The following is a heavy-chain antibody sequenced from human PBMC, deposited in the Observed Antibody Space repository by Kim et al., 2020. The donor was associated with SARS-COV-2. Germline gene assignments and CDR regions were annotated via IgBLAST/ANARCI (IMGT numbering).Heavy chain of an antibody. V-gene: IGHV3-33*01. CDR2: IWYDGSNK. D-gene: IGHD2-21*02. CDR3: ARVRAGDDDAFDI. CDR1: GFTFSSYG. Sequence: GGSLRLSCAASGFTFSSYGMHWVRQAPGKGLEWVAAIWYDGSNKYYADSVKGRFTISRDNSKNTLYLQMNSLRAEDTAVYYCARVRAGDDDAFDIWGQGTMVTVSS. J-gene: IGHJ3*02.